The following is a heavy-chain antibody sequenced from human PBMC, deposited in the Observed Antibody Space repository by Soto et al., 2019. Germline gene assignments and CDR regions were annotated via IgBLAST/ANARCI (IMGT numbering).Heavy chain of an antibody. J-gene: IGHJ5*02. CDR2: IYYSGST. Sequence: QVQLQESGPGLVKPSQTLSLTCTVSGGSISSGDYYWSWIRQHPGKGLEWIGYIYYSGSTYYNPYLKSRVTISVDTSKNQFSLKLSSVTAADTAVYYCARWWSGSRQEFDPWGQGTLVTVSS. V-gene: IGHV4-31*03. CDR3: ARWWSGSRQEFDP. CDR1: GGSISSGDYY. D-gene: IGHD3-3*01.